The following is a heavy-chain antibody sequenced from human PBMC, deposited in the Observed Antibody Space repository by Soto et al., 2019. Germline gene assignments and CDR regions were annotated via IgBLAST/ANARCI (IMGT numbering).Heavy chain of an antibody. CDR2: IYYSGST. CDR3: ARGDSGSTKYCSSTSCFYYYYMDV. V-gene: IGHV4-31*03. Sequence: SETLSLTCTVSGGSISSGGYYWSWIRQHPGKGLEWIGYIYYSGSTNYNPSLKSRATISVDTSKNQFSLKLSSVTAADTAVYYCARGDSGSTKYCSSTSCFYYYYMDVWGKGTTVTVSS. D-gene: IGHD2-2*01. J-gene: IGHJ6*03. CDR1: GGSISSGGYY.